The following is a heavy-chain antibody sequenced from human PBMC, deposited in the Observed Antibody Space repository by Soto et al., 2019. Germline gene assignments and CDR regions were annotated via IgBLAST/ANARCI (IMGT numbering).Heavy chain of an antibody. CDR1: GFTFSSYE. CDR2: ISSSGSTI. Sequence: LRLSCAASGFTFSSYEMNWVRQAPGKGLEWVSYISSSGSTIYYADSVKGRFTISRDNAKNSLYLQMNSLRAEDTAVYYCARESDSNYDGMDVWGQGTTVTVSS. J-gene: IGHJ6*02. V-gene: IGHV3-48*03. CDR3: ARESDSNYDGMDV. D-gene: IGHD4-4*01.